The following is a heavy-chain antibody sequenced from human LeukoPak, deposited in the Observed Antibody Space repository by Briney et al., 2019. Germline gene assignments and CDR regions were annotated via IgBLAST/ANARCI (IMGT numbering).Heavy chain of an antibody. J-gene: IGHJ6*03. Sequence: GRSPRLSCAASGFTFSSYSMTWVRQAPGKGLELVSSTSSSSSYIYYADSVKGRFTISRDNAKNSLYLQMNSRRAEDTAVYYCARDSGAGGYYYYYNMDVWGKGATVTVSS. CDR1: GFTFSSYS. CDR2: TSSSSSYI. CDR3: ARDSGAGGYYYYYNMDV. D-gene: IGHD5-12*01. V-gene: IGHV3-21*06.